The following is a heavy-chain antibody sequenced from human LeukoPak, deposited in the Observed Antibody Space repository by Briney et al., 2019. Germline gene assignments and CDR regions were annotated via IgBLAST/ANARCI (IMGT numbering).Heavy chain of an antibody. V-gene: IGHV3-7*01. D-gene: IGHD3-22*01. CDR2: IKQDGSEK. Sequence: PGGSLRLSCAASGFTFSSYWMSWVRQALGKGLEWVANIKQDGSEKYYVDSVKGRFTISRDNAKNSLYLQMNSLRAEDTAVYYCARNEKYYYDSSGYPLADWGQGTLVTVSS. J-gene: IGHJ4*02. CDR3: ARNEKYYYDSSGYPLAD. CDR1: GFTFSSYW.